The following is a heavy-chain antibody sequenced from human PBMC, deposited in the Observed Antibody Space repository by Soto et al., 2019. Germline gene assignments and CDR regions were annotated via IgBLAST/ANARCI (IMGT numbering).Heavy chain of an antibody. CDR3: ARNSKLELNDY. J-gene: IGHJ4*02. V-gene: IGHV3-33*01. D-gene: IGHD1-7*01. Sequence: QVQLVESGGGVVQPGRSPRLSCAASGFTFSSYGMHWVRQAPGKGLEWVAVIWYDGSNKYYADSVKGRFTISRDNSKNTLYLQMNSLRAEDTAVYYCARNSKLELNDYWGQGTLVTVSS. CDR1: GFTFSSYG. CDR2: IWYDGSNK.